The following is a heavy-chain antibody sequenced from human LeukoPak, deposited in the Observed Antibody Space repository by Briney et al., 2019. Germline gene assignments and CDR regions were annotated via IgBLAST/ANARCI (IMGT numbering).Heavy chain of an antibody. V-gene: IGHV3-30*02. CDR3: ARDGATTVTTNDNWYFDL. CDR2: IRFDGTSE. D-gene: IGHD4-17*01. J-gene: IGHJ2*01. Sequence: GGSLRLSCAASGFTFSNFGMHWVRQAPGKGLEWVAFIRFDGTSEFYADSVKARFTISRDNAKNSLYLQMNSLRAEDTAVYYCARDGATTVTTNDNWYFDLWGRGTLVTVSS. CDR1: GFTFSNFG.